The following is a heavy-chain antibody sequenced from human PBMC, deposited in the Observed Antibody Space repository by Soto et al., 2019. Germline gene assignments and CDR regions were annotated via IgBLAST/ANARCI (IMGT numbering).Heavy chain of an antibody. CDR1: GDSISSDDYY. V-gene: IGHV4-31*03. CDR2: IFYSGNI. Sequence: QVQLQESGPGLVRPSQTLSLTCTVSGDSISSDDYYWSCIRKHPGKGPEWIGYIFYSGNIHYNPSLKSRLSISVYTSKNQSSLNLTSVTAAGTSVYYCAGLSKMTYFAGRVYWGRGAMVTVSS. J-gene: IGHJ4*02. D-gene: IGHD1-26*01. CDR3: AGLSKMTYFAGRVY.